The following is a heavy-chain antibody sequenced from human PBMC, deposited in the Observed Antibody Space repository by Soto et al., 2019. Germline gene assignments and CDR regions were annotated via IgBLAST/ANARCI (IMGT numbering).Heavy chain of an antibody. CDR1: GASVNSGGYY. V-gene: IGHV4-31*03. D-gene: IGHD3-16*01. J-gene: IGHJ5*01. Sequence: QVQLQESGPGLVEPSQTLSLTCTVSGASVNSGGYYWNWIRQLPGKGLEWIGYIYFSGSTYYNPSLECRVTISLDTSQNQFSPRLSSVIAADTAVYYCASCDEWGIILASWGQGALVTVSS. CDR2: IYFSGST. CDR3: ASCDEWGIILAS.